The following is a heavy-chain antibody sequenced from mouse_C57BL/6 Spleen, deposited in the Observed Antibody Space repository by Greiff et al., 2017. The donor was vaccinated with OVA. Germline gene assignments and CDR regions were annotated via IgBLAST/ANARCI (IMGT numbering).Heavy chain of an antibody. D-gene: IGHD4-1*01. Sequence: QVQLQQSGAELVRPGASVTLSCKASGYTFTDYEMHWVKQTPVHGLEWIGAIDPETGGTAYNQKFKGKAILTADKSSSTAYMELRSLTSEDSAVYSCTRTGKDYFDYWGQGTTLTVSS. CDR1: GYTFTDYE. CDR2: IDPETGGT. J-gene: IGHJ2*01. V-gene: IGHV1-15*01. CDR3: TRTGKDYFDY.